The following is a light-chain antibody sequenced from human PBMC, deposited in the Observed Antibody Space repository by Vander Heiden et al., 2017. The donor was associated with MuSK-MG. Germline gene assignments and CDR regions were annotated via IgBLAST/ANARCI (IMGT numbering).Light chain of an antibody. J-gene: IGKJ3*01. CDR3: QQYNSYPFT. CDR2: DAS. Sequence: DIQMTPSPSTLSASVGDRATIPCRASQSISSWLAWYQQKPGKAPKLLIYDASSLESGVPSRFSGSGSGTEFTLTISSLQPDDFATYYCQQYNSYPFTFGRGTKVEIK. V-gene: IGKV1-5*01. CDR1: QSISSW.